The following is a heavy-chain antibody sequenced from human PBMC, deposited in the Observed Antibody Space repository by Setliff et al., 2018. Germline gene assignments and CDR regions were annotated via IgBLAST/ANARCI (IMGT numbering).Heavy chain of an antibody. Sequence: PGGSLRLSCAASGFTFSPYAMSWVRQAPGKGLEWVSTIYSGDRNTFYTDSVKGRFTIFRESSKNTLYLQMNSLRAEDTAVYYCAKDLWPTCGGDCYRPFDYWGQGTLVTVS. J-gene: IGHJ4*02. CDR2: IYSGDRNT. V-gene: IGHV3-23*03. CDR1: GFTFSPYA. CDR3: AKDLWPTCGGDCYRPFDY. D-gene: IGHD2-21*02.